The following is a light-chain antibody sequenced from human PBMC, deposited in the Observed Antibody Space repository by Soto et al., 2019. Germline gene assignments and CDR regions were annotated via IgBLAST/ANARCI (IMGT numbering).Light chain of an antibody. CDR2: EVS. V-gene: IGLV2-14*01. Sequence: QSALTQPRSVSGSPGQSVTISCTGTSSDVGRYDYVSWYQHHPGKAPKLLIYEVSNRPSGVSNRFSGSKSGNTASLTISGLQAEDEADYYCSSYPRMVFGGGTKLTVL. CDR3: SSYPRMV. CDR1: SSDVGRYDY. J-gene: IGLJ2*01.